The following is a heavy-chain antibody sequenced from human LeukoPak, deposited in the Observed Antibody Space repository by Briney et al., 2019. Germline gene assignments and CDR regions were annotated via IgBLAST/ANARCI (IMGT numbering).Heavy chain of an antibody. CDR1: GYTFTGYY. J-gene: IGHJ5*02. V-gene: IGHV1-2*02. D-gene: IGHD3-22*01. CDR2: INPNSGGT. CDR3: ARDRQRGIVVVTDNWFDP. Sequence: ASVKVSCKASGYTFTGYYMHWVRQAPGQGLEWMGWINPNSGGTNYAQKFQGRVTMTRDMSTSTVYMELSSLRSEDTAVYYCARDRQRGIVVVTDNWFDPWGQGTLVTVSS.